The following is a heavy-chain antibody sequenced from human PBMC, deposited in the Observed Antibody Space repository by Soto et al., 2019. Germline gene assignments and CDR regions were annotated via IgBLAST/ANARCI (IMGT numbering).Heavy chain of an antibody. CDR2: IYPGDSDT. V-gene: IGHV5-51*01. J-gene: IGHJ3*02. CDR1: GYSFTSYW. CDR3: ARHGRNSGWFDAFDI. D-gene: IGHD6-19*01. Sequence: EVQLVQSGAEVKKPGESLQISCKGSGYSFTSYWIGWVRQMPGKGLEWMGIIYPGDSDTRYSPSFQGQVTISADKSISTAYLQWSSLKASDTAMYYCARHGRNSGWFDAFDIWGQGTMVTVSS.